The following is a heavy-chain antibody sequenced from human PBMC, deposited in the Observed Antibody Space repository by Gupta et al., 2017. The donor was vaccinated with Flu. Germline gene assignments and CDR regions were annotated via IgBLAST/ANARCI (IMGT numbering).Heavy chain of an antibody. D-gene: IGHD2-21*01. CDR1: GYTFTGYY. CDR2: INPNSGGT. Sequence: QVQLVQSGAEVKKPGASVKVSCKASGYTFTGYYMHWVRQAPGQGLEWMGRINPNSGGTNYAQKFQGRVTMTRDTSISTAYMELSRLRSDDTAVYYCARDGRAYCGGDCYIYYYYYMDVWGKGTTVTVSS. J-gene: IGHJ6*03. CDR3: ARDGRAYCGGDCYIYYYYYMDV. V-gene: IGHV1-2*06.